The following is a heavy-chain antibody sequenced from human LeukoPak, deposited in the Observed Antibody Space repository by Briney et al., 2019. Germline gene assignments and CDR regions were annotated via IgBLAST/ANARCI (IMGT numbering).Heavy chain of an antibody. J-gene: IGHJ4*02. CDR1: GFTFSDYY. CDR2: ISSSGSTI. D-gene: IGHD5-18*01. Sequence: GGSLRLSFAASGFTFSDYYMSRIRQAPGKGLEWVSYISSSGSTIYYADSVKGRFTISRDNAKNSLYLQMNSLRAEDTAVYYCARGFRRGYSYGYNFDYWGQGTLVTVSS. CDR3: ARGFRRGYSYGYNFDY. V-gene: IGHV3-11*04.